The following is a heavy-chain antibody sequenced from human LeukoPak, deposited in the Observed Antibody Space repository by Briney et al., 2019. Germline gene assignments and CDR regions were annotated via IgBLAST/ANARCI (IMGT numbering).Heavy chain of an antibody. J-gene: IGHJ3*02. Sequence: GGSLRLSCAASGFTFDDYGMCWVRQAPGRGLEWVSGINWNGGSTGYADSVKGRFTISRDNAKNSLYLQMNSLRAEDTALYHCARALYYDFWSGSPDDAFDIWGQGTMVTVSS. V-gene: IGHV3-20*01. CDR3: ARALYYDFWSGSPDDAFDI. CDR1: GFTFDDYG. D-gene: IGHD3-3*01. CDR2: INWNGGST.